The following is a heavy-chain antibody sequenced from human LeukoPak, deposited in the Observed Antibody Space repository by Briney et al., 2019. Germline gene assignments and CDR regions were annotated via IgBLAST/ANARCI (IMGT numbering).Heavy chain of an antibody. CDR3: AKGTGSFLDHNYYYMDV. D-gene: IGHD3/OR15-3a*01. CDR1: GFTFSSYA. CDR2: ISGSGGST. J-gene: IGHJ6*03. Sequence: GGSLRLSCAASGFTFSSYAMSWVRQAPGKGLEWVSAISGSGGSTYYADSVKGRFTISRDNSKNTLYLQMNSLRAEDTAVYYCAKGTGSFLDHNYYYMDVWGKGTTVSVSS. V-gene: IGHV3-23*01.